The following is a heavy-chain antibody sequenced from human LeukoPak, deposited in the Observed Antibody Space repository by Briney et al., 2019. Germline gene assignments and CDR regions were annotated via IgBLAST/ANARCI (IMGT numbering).Heavy chain of an antibody. J-gene: IGHJ4*02. CDR1: GFTFNTYW. CDR3: AKGDTTWELPHDY. D-gene: IGHD1-26*01. CDR2: INSDGSTT. Sequence: GGSLRLSCAASGFTFNTYWMYWVRQAPGKGLVWVSRINSDGSTTSYADSVKGRFTISRDNSKNTLYLQMNSLRAGDTAVYYCAKGDTTWELPHDYWGQGTLVTVSS. V-gene: IGHV3-74*01.